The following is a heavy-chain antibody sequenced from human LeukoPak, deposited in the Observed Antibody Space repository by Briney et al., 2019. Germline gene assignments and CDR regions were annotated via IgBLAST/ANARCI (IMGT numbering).Heavy chain of an antibody. D-gene: IGHD3-10*01. V-gene: IGHV4-31*03. CDR2: IYYSGST. CDR1: GGSISSGGYY. Sequence: PSETLSLTCTVSGGSISSGGYYWSWIRQHPGKGLEWIGYIYYSGSTYYNPSLKSRVTISVDTSKNQFSLKLSSVTAADTAVYYYARASPRWFSDPWGQGTLVTVSS. J-gene: IGHJ5*02. CDR3: ARASPRWFSDP.